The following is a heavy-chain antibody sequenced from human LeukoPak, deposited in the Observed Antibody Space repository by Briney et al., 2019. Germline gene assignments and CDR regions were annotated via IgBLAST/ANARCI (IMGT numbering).Heavy chain of an antibody. CDR2: IIPIFGTA. CDR1: GGTFSSYA. CDR3: ARIDDSSGYYYLRLVDY. J-gene: IGHJ4*02. D-gene: IGHD3-22*01. V-gene: IGHV1-69*13. Sequence: SVKVSCKASGGTFSSYAISWVRQAPGQGLEWMGGIIPIFGTANYAQKFQGRVTITADESTSTAYMELSSLRSEDTAVYYCARIDDSSGYYYLRLVDYWGQGTLVTVSS.